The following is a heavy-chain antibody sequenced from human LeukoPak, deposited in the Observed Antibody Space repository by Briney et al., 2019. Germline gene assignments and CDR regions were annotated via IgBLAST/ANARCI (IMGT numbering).Heavy chain of an antibody. D-gene: IGHD4-11*01. CDR3: ARGKVDSNYYYYYGMDV. V-gene: IGHV3-13*01. CDR1: GFTFSSYD. J-gene: IGHJ6*02. Sequence: GGSLRLSCAASGFTFSSYDMHWVRQATGKGLEWVSAIGTAGDTYYPGSVKGRFTISRENAKNSLYLQMNSLRAGDTAVYYCARGKVDSNYYYYYGMDVWGQGTRSPSP. CDR2: IGTAGDT.